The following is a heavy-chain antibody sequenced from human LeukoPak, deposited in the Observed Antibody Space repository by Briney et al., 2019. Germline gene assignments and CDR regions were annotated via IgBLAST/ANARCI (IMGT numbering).Heavy chain of an antibody. CDR2: ISYDGSNK. J-gene: IGHJ5*02. CDR3: ATDVDWFDP. Sequence: PGRSLRLSCAASGFTFSSYGMHWVRQAPGKGLEWVAVISYDGSNKYYADSVKGRFTISRDNSKNTLYLQMNSLRAEDTAVYYCATDVDWFDPWGQGTLVTVSS. D-gene: IGHD5-12*01. V-gene: IGHV3-30*03. CDR1: GFTFSSYG.